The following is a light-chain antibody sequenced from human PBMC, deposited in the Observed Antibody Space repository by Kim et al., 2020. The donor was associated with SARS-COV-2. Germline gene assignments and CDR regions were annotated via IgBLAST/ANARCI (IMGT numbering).Light chain of an antibody. CDR2: AVN. Sequence: QSALTQPASVSGSPGQSITISCTGTSSDVGGYNSVSWYQQHPSKAPKLVIHAVNQRPSGVSDRFSGSKSGNTASLTISGLQAEDEADYYCTSYTSINTYVFGTGTKVTVL. V-gene: IGLV2-14*01. CDR1: SSDVGGYNS. CDR3: TSYTSINTYV. J-gene: IGLJ1*01.